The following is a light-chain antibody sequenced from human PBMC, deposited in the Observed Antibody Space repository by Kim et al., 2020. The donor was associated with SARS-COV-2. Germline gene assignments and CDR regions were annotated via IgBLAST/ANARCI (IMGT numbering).Light chain of an antibody. CDR1: KLGDKY. CDR3: QAWDSSIL. J-gene: IGLJ2*01. V-gene: IGLV3-1*01. CDR2: QDS. Sequence: SYELTQPPSVSVSPGQTANITCSGDKLGDKYACWYQQKPGQSPVLVIYQDSKRPSGIPERFSGSNSGNTATLTISGTQAMDEADYYCQAWDSSILFG.